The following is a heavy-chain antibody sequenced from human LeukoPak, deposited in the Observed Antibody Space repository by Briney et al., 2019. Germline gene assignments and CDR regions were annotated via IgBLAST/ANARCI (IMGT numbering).Heavy chain of an antibody. V-gene: IGHV5-51*01. J-gene: IGHJ5*02. CDR1: GYSFTSYW. Sequence: GESLKISCKGSGYSFTSYWIGWVRQMPGKGLEWMGIIYPGDSDTRYSPSFQGQVTISADKSISTAYLQWSSLKASDTAMYYCARLVVVAAIRRHNWFDPWGQGTLVTVSS. D-gene: IGHD2-15*01. CDR3: ARLVVVAAIRRHNWFDP. CDR2: IYPGDSDT.